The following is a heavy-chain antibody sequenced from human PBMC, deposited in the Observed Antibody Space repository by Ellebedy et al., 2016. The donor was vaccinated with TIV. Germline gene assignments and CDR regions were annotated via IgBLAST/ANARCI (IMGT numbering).Heavy chain of an antibody. CDR2: IGPSSGNT. Sequence: ASVKVSCKASAYTFNNYFISWVRQAAGQGLEWMGWIGPSSGNTNYAQKLQGRVTMTTDTSTSTAYMELRSLRSDDTAVYYCARHSGSYLDAFDIWGQGTMVTVSS. CDR1: AYTFNNYF. D-gene: IGHD1-26*01. J-gene: IGHJ3*02. V-gene: IGHV1-18*04. CDR3: ARHSGSYLDAFDI.